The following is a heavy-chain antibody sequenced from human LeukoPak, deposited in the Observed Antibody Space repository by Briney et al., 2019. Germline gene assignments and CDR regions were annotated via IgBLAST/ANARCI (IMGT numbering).Heavy chain of an antibody. CDR1: GGSISSYY. J-gene: IGHJ4*02. Sequence: SETLSLTCTVSGGSISSYYWSWIRQPPGKGLEWIGYIYYTGSTNYNPSLKSRVTISVDTSKNQSSLNLSSVTAADTAVYYCATTTVRGGHDYWGQGTLVTVSS. CDR3: ATTTVRGGHDY. CDR2: IYYTGST. D-gene: IGHD4-11*01. V-gene: IGHV4-59*01.